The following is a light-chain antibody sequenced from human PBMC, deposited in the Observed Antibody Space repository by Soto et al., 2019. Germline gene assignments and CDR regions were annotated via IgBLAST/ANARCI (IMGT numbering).Light chain of an antibody. CDR3: QQYYNSVLT. CDR2: AAS. V-gene: IGKV1-39*01. J-gene: IGKJ4*01. Sequence: DIQMTQSPSSLSASLGDRVTITCRANQSISNFLNWVQHKPGNAPKVLISAASTLQSGVPPRFSGGESGTDFTLTISSLQPEDSASYYCQQYYNSVLTFGGGTKVDIK. CDR1: QSISNF.